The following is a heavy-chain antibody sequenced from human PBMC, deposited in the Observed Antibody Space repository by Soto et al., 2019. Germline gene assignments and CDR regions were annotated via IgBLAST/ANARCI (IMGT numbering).Heavy chain of an antibody. J-gene: IGHJ6*02. Sequence: PSHTLSLPCAISGDSVSSHSAAWNWIRQSASRGLEWLGRTYYRSKWYNDYAVSVKSRITINPDTSKNQFSLQLNSVTPEDTAVYYCARERVNTWNYYYYYGMDVWGQGTTVGVSS. CDR1: GDSVSSHSAA. CDR2: TYYRSKWYN. CDR3: ARERVNTWNYYYYYGMDV. D-gene: IGHD1-20*01. V-gene: IGHV6-1*01.